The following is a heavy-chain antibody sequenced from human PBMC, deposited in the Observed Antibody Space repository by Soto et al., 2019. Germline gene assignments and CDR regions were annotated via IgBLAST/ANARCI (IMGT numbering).Heavy chain of an antibody. CDR3: AKAGFSSGWSPSYFDY. Sequence: EVQLLESGGGLVQPGRSLRLSCAGSGFTFSSYAMNWVRQAPGKGLERVSAMSGTGGSTYYADYVKGRFTLTRDNSENKLYLQMRSLGVKGTAVLYCAKAGFSSGWSPSYFDYWGQGTLVTVS. CDR2: MSGTGGST. J-gene: IGHJ4*02. CDR1: GFTFSSYA. D-gene: IGHD6-19*01. V-gene: IGHV3-23*01.